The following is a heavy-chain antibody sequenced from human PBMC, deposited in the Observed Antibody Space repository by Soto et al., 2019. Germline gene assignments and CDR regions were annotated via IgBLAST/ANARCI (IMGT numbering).Heavy chain of an antibody. CDR1: GFTLSSYW. V-gene: IGHV3-7*01. CDR2: IKQDGSEK. CDR3: ARDQGDTAMVTDY. Sequence: ESGGGLVQPGGSLRLSCAASGFTLSSYWRSWVRQAPGKGLEWVANIKQDGSEKYYVDSVKGRFTISRDNAKNSLYLQMNSLRAEDTAVYYSARDQGDTAMVTDYWVQGTLVSVSS. J-gene: IGHJ4*02. D-gene: IGHD5-18*01.